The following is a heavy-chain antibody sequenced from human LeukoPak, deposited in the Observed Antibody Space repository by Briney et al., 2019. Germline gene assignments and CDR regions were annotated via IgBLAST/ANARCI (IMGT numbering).Heavy chain of an antibody. Sequence: SETLSLTCTVSGASISSYYWSWIRQPAGKALEWIGRIYVTGSTTYNPSLESRVTMSLDTSKNHFSLKLRSVTAADTAVYYCARHRSGWLQSSFDYWGQGTLVTVSS. CDR1: GASISSYY. CDR3: ARHRSGWLQSSFDY. CDR2: IYVTGST. V-gene: IGHV4-4*07. D-gene: IGHD5-24*01. J-gene: IGHJ4*02.